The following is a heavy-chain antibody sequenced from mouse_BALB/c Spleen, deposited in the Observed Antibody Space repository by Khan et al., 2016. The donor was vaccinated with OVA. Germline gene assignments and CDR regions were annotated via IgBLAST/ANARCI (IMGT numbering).Heavy chain of an antibody. Sequence: EVQLVESGPGLVKPSQSLSLTCTVTGYSITSGYAWNWIRPFPGNKLEWMGYISYSGVTSYTPSFKSRISITRETSKNQFFLQLNSVTTEDTATYYCARGNYYGYYFDYWGQGTTLTVSS. CDR3: ARGNYYGYYFDY. J-gene: IGHJ2*01. CDR1: GYSITSGYA. D-gene: IGHD1-1*01. CDR2: ISYSGVT. V-gene: IGHV3-2*02.